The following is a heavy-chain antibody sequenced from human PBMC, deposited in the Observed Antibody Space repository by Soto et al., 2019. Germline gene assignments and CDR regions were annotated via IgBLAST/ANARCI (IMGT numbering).Heavy chain of an antibody. Sequence: SVKVSCKASGGTFSSYAISWVRQAPGQGLEWMGGIIPIFGTANYAQKFQGRVTITADESTSTAYMELSSLRSEDTAVYYCARSHYYDSSGYYHVGYYGMDVSGQGTTVTV. J-gene: IGHJ6*02. V-gene: IGHV1-69*13. CDR3: ARSHYYDSSGYYHVGYYGMDV. CDR2: IIPIFGTA. CDR1: GGTFSSYA. D-gene: IGHD3-22*01.